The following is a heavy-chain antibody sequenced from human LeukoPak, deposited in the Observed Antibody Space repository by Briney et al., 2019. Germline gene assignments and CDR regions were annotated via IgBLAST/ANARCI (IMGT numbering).Heavy chain of an antibody. D-gene: IGHD3-10*01. CDR2: ISYHGVNK. J-gene: IGHJ1*01. V-gene: IGHV3-30*04. Sequence: QAGGSLRLSCAASGFSFNSYAIHWVRQAPGKGLEWVAVISYHGVNKYYADSVQGRFTISRDNSKNTLYLQMNSLRAEDTAVYYCARRYGSGSYMRLEYFQYWGQGTLVTVSS. CDR3: ARRYGSGSYMRLEYFQY. CDR1: GFSFNSYA.